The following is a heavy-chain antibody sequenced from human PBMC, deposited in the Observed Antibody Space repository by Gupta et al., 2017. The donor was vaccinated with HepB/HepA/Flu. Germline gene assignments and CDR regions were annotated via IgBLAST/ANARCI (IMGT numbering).Heavy chain of an antibody. Sequence: VQLLESGGGLVQPGGYLRLSGSGSGFISTREAMSGVSEASGKGLEWVSAISGSGGSTYYADSVKGRFTISRDNSKNTLYLQMNSLRAEDTAVYYCAKIGVDTAMVTSGYGMDVWGQGTTVTVSS. D-gene: IGHD5-18*01. CDR3: AKIGVDTAMVTSGYGMDV. CDR2: ISGSGGST. CDR1: GFISTREA. J-gene: IGHJ6*02. V-gene: IGHV3-23*01.